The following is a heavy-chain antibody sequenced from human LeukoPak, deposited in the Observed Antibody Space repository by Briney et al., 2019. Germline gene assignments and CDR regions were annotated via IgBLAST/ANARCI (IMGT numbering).Heavy chain of an antibody. CDR3: AREYYYYYGMDV. V-gene: IGHV1-2*02. CDR2: INLNSGGT. J-gene: IGHJ6*02. Sequence: ASVKVSCKASGYTFTGYYMHWVRQAPGQGLEWMGWINLNSGGTNYAQKFQGRVTMTRDTSISTAYMELSRLRSDDTAVYYCAREYYYYYGMDVWGQGTTVTVSS. CDR1: GYTFTGYY.